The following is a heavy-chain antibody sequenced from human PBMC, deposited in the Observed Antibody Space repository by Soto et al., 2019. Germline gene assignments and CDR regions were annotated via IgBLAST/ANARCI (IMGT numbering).Heavy chain of an antibody. CDR1: GFTFSSYA. CDR3: AKDSGLRWSYYFDY. D-gene: IGHD4-17*01. Sequence: EVQLLESGGGLVQPGGSLRLSCAASGFTFSSYAMSWVRQAPGKGLEWVSAISGSGGSTYYADSVKGRFTISRDNSKNTLYLKMNRRRAEDTAVYYCAKDSGLRWSYYFDYWGQGNLVTVSS. CDR2: ISGSGGST. V-gene: IGHV3-23*01. J-gene: IGHJ4*02.